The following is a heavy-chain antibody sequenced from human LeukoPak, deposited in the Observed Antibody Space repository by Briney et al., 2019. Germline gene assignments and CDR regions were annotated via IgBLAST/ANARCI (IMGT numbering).Heavy chain of an antibody. D-gene: IGHD1-26*01. J-gene: IGHJ4*02. V-gene: IGHV4-59*08. CDR3: ASPPWGY. CDR2: LYYSGRT. Sequence: SETLSLTRTVSGGFLSGYSWSWIRQPPGKGLEWIESLYYSGRTYYNPSLKSRVTISVATSKNQFSLKLSSVTAADTAVYYCASPPWGYWGQGTLVTVSS. CDR1: GGFLSGYS.